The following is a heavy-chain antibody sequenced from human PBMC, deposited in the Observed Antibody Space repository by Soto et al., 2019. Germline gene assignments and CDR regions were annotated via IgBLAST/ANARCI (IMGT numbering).Heavy chain of an antibody. Sequence: QITLKESGPPLVKPTQTLTLTCAFSGFSLSTFGMGVGWIRQPPGKAPEWLALIYWDDEKRYSPSLRSRLTITWDTSKNHVVLTMTNMDPVDTGTYYCAQRIDYGVYPVLRAFDHWGQGTLVSVSS. J-gene: IGHJ4*02. CDR2: IYWDDEK. CDR3: AQRIDYGVYPVLRAFDH. CDR1: GFSLSTFGMG. D-gene: IGHD4-17*01. V-gene: IGHV2-5*02.